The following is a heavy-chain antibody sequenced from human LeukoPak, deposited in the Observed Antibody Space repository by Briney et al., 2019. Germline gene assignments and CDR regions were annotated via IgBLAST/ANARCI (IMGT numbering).Heavy chain of an antibody. CDR2: INHSGST. Sequence: SETLSLTCTVSGYSISSGYYWGWIRQPPGKGLEWIGEINHSGSTNYNPSLKSRVTISVDTSKNQFSLKLSSVTAADTAVYYCARLEVVTPPYYFDYWGQGTLVTVSS. J-gene: IGHJ4*02. CDR3: ARLEVVTPPYYFDY. V-gene: IGHV4-38-2*02. D-gene: IGHD4-23*01. CDR1: GYSISSGYY.